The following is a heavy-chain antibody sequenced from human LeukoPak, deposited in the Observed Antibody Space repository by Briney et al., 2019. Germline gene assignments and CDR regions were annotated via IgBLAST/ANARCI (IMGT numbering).Heavy chain of an antibody. V-gene: IGHV3-9*01. J-gene: IGHJ5*02. Sequence: GGSQRLSGTAAGFNFDDYPMHWFRQAPGKGLEWVSGISWNSGNIGYADSVKGRFTISRDNAKNSLYLQMNSLRPEDTALYYRAKGAAQAHNWFDPWGQGTLVIVSS. CDR1: GFNFDDYP. CDR3: AKGAAQAHNWFDP. CDR2: ISWNSGNI. D-gene: IGHD2-15*01.